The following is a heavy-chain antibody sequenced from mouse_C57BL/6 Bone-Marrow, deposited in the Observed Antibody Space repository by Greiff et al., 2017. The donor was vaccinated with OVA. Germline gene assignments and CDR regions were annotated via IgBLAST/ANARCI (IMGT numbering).Heavy chain of an antibody. V-gene: IGHV1-55*01. J-gene: IGHJ1*03. CDR3: ERSVSNYYGSGDWYFDV. CDR2: IYPGSGST. Sequence: QVQLQQSGAELVKPGASVKMSCKASGYTFTSYWITWVKQRPGQGLEWIGDIYPGSGSTNYNEKFKSKATLTVDTSSSTAYMQLSSLTSEDSAVYYCERSVSNYYGSGDWYFDVWGTGTTVTVSS. CDR1: GYTFTSYW. D-gene: IGHD1-1*01.